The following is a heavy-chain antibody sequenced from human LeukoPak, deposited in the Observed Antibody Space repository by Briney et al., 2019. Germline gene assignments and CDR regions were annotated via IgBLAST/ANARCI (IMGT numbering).Heavy chain of an antibody. CDR1: GFTFSSYW. J-gene: IGHJ4*02. CDR3: ARMYYHDSSDYYWAPDY. V-gene: IGHV3-74*01. D-gene: IGHD3-22*01. CDR2: INSAGSST. Sequence: GGSLRLSCAASGFTFSSYWMHWVRQAPGKGLVWVSRINSAGSSTSYADSVKGRFTISRDNAKNTLYLQMNSLRAEDTAVYFCARMYYHDSSDYYWAPDYWGQGTLVTVSS.